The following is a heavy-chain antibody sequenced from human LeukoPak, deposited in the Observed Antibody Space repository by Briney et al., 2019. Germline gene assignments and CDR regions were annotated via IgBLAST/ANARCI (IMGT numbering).Heavy chain of an antibody. CDR3: ARLSADSSSSRGFDY. V-gene: IGHV4-4*07. J-gene: IGHJ4*02. D-gene: IGHD2-2*01. CDR2: IYTSGST. Sequence: PSETLSLTCTVSGASISSYYWTWIRQSAGKGLEWIGRIYTSGSTNYNPSLKSRVAMSVDTSKNQFSLKLSSVTAADTAVYYCARLSADSSSSRGFDYWGQGTLVTVSS. CDR1: GASISSYY.